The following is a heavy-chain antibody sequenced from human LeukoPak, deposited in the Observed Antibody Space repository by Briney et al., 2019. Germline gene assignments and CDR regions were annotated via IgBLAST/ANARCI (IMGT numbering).Heavy chain of an antibody. D-gene: IGHD2-2*01. CDR3: ARPRPRYCSSTSCPYFDY. V-gene: IGHV5-51*01. Sequence: GESLKISCKGSGYSFTSYWIGWVRQMPGKGLEWMGIIYPGDSDTRYSPSFQGQVTISADKSISTAYLQWSSLKASDTAMYYCARPRPRYCSSTSCPYFDYWGQGTLVTVSS. J-gene: IGHJ4*02. CDR1: GYSFTSYW. CDR2: IYPGDSDT.